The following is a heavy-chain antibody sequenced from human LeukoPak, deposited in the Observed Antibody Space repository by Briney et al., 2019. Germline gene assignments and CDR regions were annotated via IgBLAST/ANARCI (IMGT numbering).Heavy chain of an antibody. V-gene: IGHV4-34*01. CDR1: GGSFSDYY. D-gene: IGHD2-2*02. CDR3: ARGNCSSTSCYNGPFDI. CDR2: INRSGST. J-gene: IGHJ3*02. Sequence: SETLSLTCAVYGGSFSDYYWSWIRQPPGKGLEWIGEINRSGSTNYNPSLKSRVTISVDTSKNQFSLKLSSVTAADTAVYYCARGNCSSTSCYNGPFDIWGQGTMVTVSS.